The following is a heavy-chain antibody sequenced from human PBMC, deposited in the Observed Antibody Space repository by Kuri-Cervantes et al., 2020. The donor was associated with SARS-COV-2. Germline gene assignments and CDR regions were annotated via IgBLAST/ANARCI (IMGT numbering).Heavy chain of an antibody. CDR3: ARGGRGSHYREADY. J-gene: IGHJ4*02. CDR2: ISAYNGNT. Sequence: ASVKVSCKTSGYTFSDYFMHWVRQAPGQGLEWMGWISAYNGNTNYAQKLQGRVTMTTDTSTSTAYMELRSLRSNDTAVYYCARGGRGSHYREADYWGQGTLVTVSS. D-gene: IGHD1-26*01. V-gene: IGHV1-18*04. CDR1: GYTFSDYF.